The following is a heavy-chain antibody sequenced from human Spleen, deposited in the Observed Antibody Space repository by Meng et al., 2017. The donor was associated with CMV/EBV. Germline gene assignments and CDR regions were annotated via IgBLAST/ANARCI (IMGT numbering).Heavy chain of an antibody. D-gene: IGHD2-2*01. Sequence: FTFGNFSMTWIRQAPGKGLGCISYVSSGGAHTFYANSVKGRFTISRDNAKNSLYLQMKSLRAEDTAVYYCARGQAVLPAAAMECYFDHWGQGTLVTVSS. CDR2: VSSGGAHT. J-gene: IGHJ4*02. V-gene: IGHV3-11*04. CDR3: ARGQAVLPAAAMECYFDH. CDR1: FTFGNFS.